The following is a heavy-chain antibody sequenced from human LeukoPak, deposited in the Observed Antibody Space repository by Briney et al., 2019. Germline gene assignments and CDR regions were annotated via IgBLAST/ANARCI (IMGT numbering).Heavy chain of an antibody. CDR3: ARMGDSSGLSWFDP. D-gene: IGHD3-22*01. J-gene: IGHJ5*02. V-gene: IGHV1-69*01. Sequence: ASVKVSCXASGGTFSSYAISWVRQAPGQGLGWMGGIIPIFSTANYAQKFQDRVTITADESTSTAYMELSSLRSEDTAVYYCARMGDSSGLSWFDPWGQGTLVTVSS. CDR2: IIPIFSTA. CDR1: GGTFSSYA.